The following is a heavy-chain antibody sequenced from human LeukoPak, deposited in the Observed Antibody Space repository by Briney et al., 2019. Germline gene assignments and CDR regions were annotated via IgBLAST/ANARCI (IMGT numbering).Heavy chain of an antibody. J-gene: IGHJ4*02. D-gene: IGHD2-2*01. V-gene: IGHV3-64*02. CDR2: ISTNGDST. Sequence: GGSLRLSCAASGFTFSTYAMHWVRQAPGKGLEYVSAISTNGDSTYYADSVKGRFTISRDNSKNTLFLQMGSLRADDMAVYYCARWGSTSCYDYWGQGTLVTVS. CDR1: GFTFSTYA. CDR3: ARWGSTSCYDY.